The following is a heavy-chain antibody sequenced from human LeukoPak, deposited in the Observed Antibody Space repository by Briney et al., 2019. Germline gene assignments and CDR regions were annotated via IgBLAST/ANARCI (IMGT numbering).Heavy chain of an antibody. Sequence: SETLSLTCTVSGDSISPYYWSWIRQPPGKGLEWIGYIYYSGNANYNPSLRSRVTISVDTSKNQFSLKLTSMTAADTAVYYCVRGRDHPDIWGQGTMVTVSS. V-gene: IGHV4-59*01. CDR2: IYYSGNA. J-gene: IGHJ3*02. CDR1: GDSISPYY. CDR3: VRGRDHPDI.